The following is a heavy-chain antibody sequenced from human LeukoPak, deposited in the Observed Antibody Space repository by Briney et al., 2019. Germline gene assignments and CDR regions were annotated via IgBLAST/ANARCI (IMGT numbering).Heavy chain of an antibody. D-gene: IGHD1-26*01. V-gene: IGHV7-4-1*02. Sequence: ASVKVSCKASGYTFISYAMNWVRQAPGQGLEWMGWISTNTANPTYAQGFTGRFVFSLDTSVSTAYLQISSLEAEDTAVYYCARGSGSGSYFSWFDPWGQGTLVTVSS. J-gene: IGHJ5*02. CDR2: ISTNTANP. CDR3: ARGSGSGSYFSWFDP. CDR1: GYTFISYA.